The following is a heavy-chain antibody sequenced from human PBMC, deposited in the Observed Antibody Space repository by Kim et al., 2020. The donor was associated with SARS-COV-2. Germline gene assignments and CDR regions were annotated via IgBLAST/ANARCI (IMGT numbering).Heavy chain of an antibody. CDR3: ARTTVTTAETGDY. J-gene: IGHJ4*02. CDR1: GGSISSSSYY. V-gene: IGHV4-39*01. Sequence: SETLSLTCTVSGGSISSSSYYWGWIRQPPGKGLEWIGSIYYSRSTYYNPSLQSRITISVDKSKNQFSLKLSSVTDADMSVYYCARTTVTTAETGDYRGQG. CDR2: IYYSRST. D-gene: IGHD4-17*01.